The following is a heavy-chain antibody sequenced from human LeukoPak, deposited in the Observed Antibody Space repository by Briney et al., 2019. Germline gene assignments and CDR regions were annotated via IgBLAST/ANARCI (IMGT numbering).Heavy chain of an antibody. J-gene: IGHJ4*02. D-gene: IGHD3-22*01. CDR3: ARVGYYDSSGYFSYYFDY. Sequence: PSQTLSLTCAVSGGSISSGGYSWSWIRQPPGKGLEWIGYIYHSGSTYYNPSLESRVTISVDRSKNQFSLKLSSVTAADTAVYYCARVGYYDSSGYFSYYFDYWGQGTLVTVSS. CDR1: GGSISSGGYS. CDR2: IYHSGST. V-gene: IGHV4-30-2*01.